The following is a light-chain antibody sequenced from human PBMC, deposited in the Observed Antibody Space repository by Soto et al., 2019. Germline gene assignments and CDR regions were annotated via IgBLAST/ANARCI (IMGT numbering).Light chain of an antibody. J-gene: IGLJ1*01. V-gene: IGLV1-47*01. CDR3: AAWDDSLSGRV. CDR2: KNN. Sequence: QSVLTQPPSASGTPGQRVSISCSGGSSNIGSHNVYWYQQLPGTAPKLLIFKNNQRPSGVPDRFSGSKSGTSASLAISGLRYEDEADYYCAAWDDSLSGRVFGTGTKLTVL. CDR1: SSNIGSHN.